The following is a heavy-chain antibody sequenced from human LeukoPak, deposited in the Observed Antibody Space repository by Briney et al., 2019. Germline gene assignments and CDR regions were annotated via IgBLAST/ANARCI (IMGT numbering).Heavy chain of an antibody. J-gene: IGHJ4*02. V-gene: IGHV4-4*07. Sequence: SETLSLTCTVSGGSISNYYWSWIRQPAGKGLEWIGRIYASGSTNYNPSLKSRVTISVDTSKNQFSLKLRSVTAADTAVYYCAREYSGSYYFDYWGQGTLVTVSS. CDR1: GGSISNYY. CDR2: IYASGST. CDR3: AREYSGSYYFDY. D-gene: IGHD1-26*01.